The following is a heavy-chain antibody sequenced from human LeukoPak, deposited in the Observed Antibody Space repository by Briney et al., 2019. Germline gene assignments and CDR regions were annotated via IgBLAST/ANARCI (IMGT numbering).Heavy chain of an antibody. CDR1: GFTFSSYE. J-gene: IGHJ4*02. CDR2: ISSSGSTI. CDR3: AKDRGLLWFGELGY. V-gene: IGHV3-48*03. Sequence: GGSLRLSCAASGFTFSSYEMNWVRQAPGTGLEWVSYISSSGSTIYYADSVKGRFTISRDNAKNSLYLQMNSLRAEDTAVYYCAKDRGLLWFGELGYWGQGTLVTVSS. D-gene: IGHD3-10*01.